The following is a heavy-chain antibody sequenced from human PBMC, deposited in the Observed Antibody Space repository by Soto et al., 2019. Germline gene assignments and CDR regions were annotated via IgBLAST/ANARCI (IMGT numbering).Heavy chain of an antibody. J-gene: IGHJ4*02. CDR3: VSYGSGTYSSGYSLDF. V-gene: IGHV4-34*01. Sequence: SETLSLTCTVYGGSFSSFYWSWIRQSPGKGLEWIGEIHHSGTTNYNPSLKSRVTISVDTSKNQFSLELSSVTAADTALYYCVSYGSGTYSSGYSLDFWSQGSLVTVS. D-gene: IGHD3-10*01. CDR2: IHHSGTT. CDR1: GGSFSSFY.